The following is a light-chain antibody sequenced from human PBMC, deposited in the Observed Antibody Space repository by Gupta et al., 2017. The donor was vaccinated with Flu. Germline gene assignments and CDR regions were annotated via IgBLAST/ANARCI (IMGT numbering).Light chain of an antibody. J-gene: IGLJ3*02. V-gene: IGLV3-16*01. Sequence: SYELTQPPSVSVSLGQTARITCSGEALPTKYAFWYQQKTGQVPVLVIYKDNERPSGIPERFSVSSSGTLVTLTISGVQADDEADYYCLSEDRSGTYWVFGGGSKLTVL. CDR2: KDN. CDR1: ALPTKY. CDR3: LSEDRSGTYWV.